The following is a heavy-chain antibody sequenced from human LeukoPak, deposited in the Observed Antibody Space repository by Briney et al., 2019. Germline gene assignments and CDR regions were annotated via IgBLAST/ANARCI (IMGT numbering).Heavy chain of an antibody. J-gene: IGHJ5*02. CDR2: IYYSGST. V-gene: IGHV4-39*02. CDR3: AREPPWYSYGSGSSNWFDP. D-gene: IGHD3-10*01. Sequence: SGTLSLTCTVSGGSISSSSYDGGWVRQPPGKGREWVGSIYYSGSTYYNPSRKRRVNISVDTTRNQFCLKVRSVTAADTAVYYCAREPPWYSYGSGSSNWFDPWGQGTLVTVSS. CDR1: GGSISSSSYD.